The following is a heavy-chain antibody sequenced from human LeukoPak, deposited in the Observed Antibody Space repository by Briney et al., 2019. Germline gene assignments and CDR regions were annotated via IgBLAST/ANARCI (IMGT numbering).Heavy chain of an antibody. V-gene: IGHV4-59*01. CDR3: ARDSSDWNYGRFDP. J-gene: IGHJ5*02. Sequence: SETLSLTCTVSGGSISSYYWSWIRQPPGKGLEWIGYIYYSGSTNYNPSLKSRVTISVDTSKNQFSLKLSSVTAADTAVYYCARDSSDWNYGRFDPWGQGTLVTVS. D-gene: IGHD1-7*01. CDR1: GGSISSYY. CDR2: IYYSGST.